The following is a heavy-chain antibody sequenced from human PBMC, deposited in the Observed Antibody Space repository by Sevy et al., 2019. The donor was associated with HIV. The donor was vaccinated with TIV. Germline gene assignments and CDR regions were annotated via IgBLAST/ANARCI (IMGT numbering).Heavy chain of an antibody. V-gene: IGHV3-15*01. CDR3: TTDPLRGLQPDFDY. J-gene: IGHJ4*02. CDR2: IKSKTDGGTT. CDR1: GFTFSNAW. D-gene: IGHD2-21*01. Sequence: GGSLRLSCAASGFTFSNAWMSWVRQAPGKGLEWVGRIKSKTDGGTTDYAAPVKGRFTISRDDSNNTLYLQMNSLKTEDTAVYYCTTDPLRGLQPDFDYWGQGTLVTVSS.